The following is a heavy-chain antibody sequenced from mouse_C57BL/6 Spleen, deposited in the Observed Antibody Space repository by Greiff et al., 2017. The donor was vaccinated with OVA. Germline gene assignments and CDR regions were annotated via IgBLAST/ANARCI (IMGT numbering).Heavy chain of an antibody. V-gene: IGHV5-4*01. J-gene: IGHJ4*01. D-gene: IGHD2-2*01. CDR3: ARDRDYYGYDGYAMDY. Sequence: DVKLVESGGGLVKPGGSLKLSCAASGFTFSSYAMSWVRQTPEKRLEWVATISDGGSYTYYPDNVKGRFTISRDNAKNNLYLQMSHLKSEDTAMYYCARDRDYYGYDGYAMDYWGQGTSVTVSS. CDR1: GFTFSSYA. CDR2: ISDGGSYT.